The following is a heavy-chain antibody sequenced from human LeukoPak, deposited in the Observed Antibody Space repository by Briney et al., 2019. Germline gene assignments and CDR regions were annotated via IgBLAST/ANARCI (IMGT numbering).Heavy chain of an antibody. CDR1: GFRFSSYW. V-gene: IGHV3-11*01. CDR2: ISSSGSTI. CDR3: ARTSTVVGRDY. D-gene: IGHD3-16*02. J-gene: IGHJ4*02. Sequence: GGSLRLSCAASGFRFSSYWMSWIRQAPGKGLEWVSYISSSGSTIYYADSVKGRFTISRDNAKNSLYLQMNSLRAEDTAVYYCARTSTVVGRDYWGQGTLVTVSS.